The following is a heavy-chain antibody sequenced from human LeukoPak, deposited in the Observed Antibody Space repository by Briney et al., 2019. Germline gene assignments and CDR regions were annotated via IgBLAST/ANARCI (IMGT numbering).Heavy chain of an antibody. CDR1: GFTFSSYW. J-gene: IGHJ4*02. D-gene: IGHD3-22*01. CDR3: ARDSAPYYYDSSGYDY. V-gene: IGHV3-7*01. Sequence: GGSLRLSCAASGFTFSSYWMSWVRQAPGKGLEWVANIKQDGSEKYYADSVKGRFTISRDNAKNSLYLQMNSLRAEDTAVYYCARDSAPYYYDSSGYDYWGQGTLVTVSS. CDR2: IKQDGSEK.